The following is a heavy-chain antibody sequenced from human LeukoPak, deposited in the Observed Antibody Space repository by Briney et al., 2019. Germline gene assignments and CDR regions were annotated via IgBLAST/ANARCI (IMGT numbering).Heavy chain of an antibody. CDR3: ARTGVAKYDSSGYFPAGH. Sequence: GGSLRLSCAASGFTFRSYEMNWVRQAPGKGLERVAYISSGGSTIYYADSVRGRFTISRDNAKNSLYLQMNSLRAEDTAVYYCARTGVAKYDSSGYFPAGHWGQGTLLTVSS. CDR1: GFTFRSYE. D-gene: IGHD3-22*01. J-gene: IGHJ4*02. CDR2: ISSGGSTI. V-gene: IGHV3-48*03.